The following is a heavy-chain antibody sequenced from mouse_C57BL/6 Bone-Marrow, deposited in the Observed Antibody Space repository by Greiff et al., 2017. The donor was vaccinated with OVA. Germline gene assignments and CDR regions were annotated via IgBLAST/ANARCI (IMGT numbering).Heavy chain of an antibody. CDR3: ARDYGLWYFYF. CDR2: IHPNRGST. D-gene: IGHD1-2*01. V-gene: IGHV1-64*01. J-gene: IGHJ1*03. Sequence: QVQLQQPGAELVKPGASVKLSCTASGFTFTSYWMHWVKQRPGQGLEWIGMIHPNRGSTNYNEKFTSKATLTVDTSSSTAYMQLSSLTSADSAVSCCARDYGLWYFYFGGTGTTVTVSS. CDR1: GFTFTSYW.